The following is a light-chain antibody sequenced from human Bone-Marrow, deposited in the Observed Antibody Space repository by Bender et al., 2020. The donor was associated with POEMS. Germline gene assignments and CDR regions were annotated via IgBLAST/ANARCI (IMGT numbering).Light chain of an antibody. V-gene: IGLV2-23*02. CDR3: CSYASSSTLV. CDR1: SSDVGYFNY. Sequence: QSALTQPASVSGSPGQPTTISCTGTSSDVGYFNYSSWSQHHPAKAPKLMLYEVSKGPSGVSNRFSGSKSGNTASLTISGLQAEDEAHYYCCSYASSSTLVFGGGTKLTVL. J-gene: IGLJ3*02. CDR2: EVS.